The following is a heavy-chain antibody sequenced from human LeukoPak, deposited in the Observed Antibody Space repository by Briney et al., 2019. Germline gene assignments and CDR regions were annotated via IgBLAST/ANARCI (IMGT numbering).Heavy chain of an antibody. CDR3: ARDLQGPYSSGYFDDY. CDR2: INPNSGGT. J-gene: IGHJ4*02. CDR1: GYTFTGYY. V-gene: IGHV1-2*02. Sequence: GSSVKVSCKASGYTFTGYYMHWVRQAPGQGLEWMGWINPNSGGTNYAQKFQGRVTMTRDTSISTAYMELSRLRSDDTAVYYCARDLQGPYSSGYFDDYWGQGTLVTVSS. D-gene: IGHD3-22*01.